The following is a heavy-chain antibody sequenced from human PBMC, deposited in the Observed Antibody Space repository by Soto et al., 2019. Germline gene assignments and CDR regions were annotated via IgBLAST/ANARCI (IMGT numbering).Heavy chain of an antibody. CDR2: INADGNTT. CDR3: VRDSPTNLEDADAMASWFDP. D-gene: IGHD2-2*01. Sequence: EVLLVESGGGLVQPGGSLRLSCAASGFNFNFYWMHWVRQAPGKGLVWVSRINADGNTTDYADSVKGRFTISRDNAKNTLFLQMDSLRVEDTAVYYCVRDSPTNLEDADAMASWFDPWGQGTLVTVSS. V-gene: IGHV3-74*01. CDR1: GFNFNFYW. J-gene: IGHJ5*02.